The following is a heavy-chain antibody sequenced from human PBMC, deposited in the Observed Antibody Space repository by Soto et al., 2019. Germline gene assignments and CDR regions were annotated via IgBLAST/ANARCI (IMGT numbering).Heavy chain of an antibody. D-gene: IGHD1-7*01. CDR3: ASRDPGTSVDY. CDR2: IYRTGST. J-gene: IGHJ4*02. V-gene: IGHV4-4*02. Sequence: SETLSLTCAVSGGSFTSNNWWTWVRLPPGQGLEWIGEIYRTGSTNYNPSLKSRVTISLDKSENQFSLKVTSLTAADTAVYYCASRDPGTSVDYWGQGTLVTVSS. CDR1: GGSFTSNNW.